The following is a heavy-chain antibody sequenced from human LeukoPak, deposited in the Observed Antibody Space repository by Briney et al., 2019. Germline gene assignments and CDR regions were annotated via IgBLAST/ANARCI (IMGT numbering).Heavy chain of an antibody. CDR3: AKGPQVNSGYRPDS. J-gene: IGHJ4*02. Sequence: GGSLRLSCAASGFTFSSSAMTWVRQAPGKGLEWVSTITGSDDRTYYADSVKGRFTISRDYSRNTLHFQMSSLRVEDTAIYYCAKGPQVNSGYRPDSWGQGTLVTVSS. D-gene: IGHD3-22*01. CDR1: GFTFSSSA. CDR2: ITGSDDRT. V-gene: IGHV3-23*01.